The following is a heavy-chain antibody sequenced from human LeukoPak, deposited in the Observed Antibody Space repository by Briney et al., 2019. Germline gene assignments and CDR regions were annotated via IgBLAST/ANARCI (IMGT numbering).Heavy chain of an antibody. CDR2: IIPIFGTE. Sequence: RASVKVSCKASGGTFSSYAISWVRQAPGQGLEWMGGIIPIFGTENYAQKFQGRVTITADESTSTAYMELSSLKSEDTAVYYCARDVVGYYGSGHQGACDIWRQGTMVTVSS. V-gene: IGHV1-69*13. J-gene: IGHJ3*02. CDR1: GGTFSSYA. CDR3: ARDVVGYYGSGHQGACDI. D-gene: IGHD3-10*01.